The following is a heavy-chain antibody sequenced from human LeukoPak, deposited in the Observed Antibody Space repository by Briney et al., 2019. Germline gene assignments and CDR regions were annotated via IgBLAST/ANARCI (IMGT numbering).Heavy chain of an antibody. Sequence: PSETLTLTCTVSGGSISSGDYYWSWIRQPPGKGLEWIGYIYYSGSTYYNPSLKSRVTISVDTSKNQFSLKLSSVTAADTAVYYCARERGYSGFRGLWGQGTLVTVSS. CDR3: ARERGYSGFRGL. J-gene: IGHJ4*02. CDR2: IYYSGST. V-gene: IGHV4-30-4*01. D-gene: IGHD5-12*01. CDR1: GGSISSGDYY.